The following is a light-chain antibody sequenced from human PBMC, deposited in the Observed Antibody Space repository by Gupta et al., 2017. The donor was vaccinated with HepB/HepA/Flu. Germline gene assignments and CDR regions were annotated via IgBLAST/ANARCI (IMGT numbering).Light chain of an antibody. V-gene: IGKV4-1*01. CDR1: QSVLYSSNNKNY. CDR2: WAS. CDR3: QQYYSIPFT. Sequence: DIVVTVSPHPLVVSLGESDPLNRRSSQSVLYSSNNKNYLAWYQQKPGQPPKLLIYWASTRESGVPDRFSGSGSGTDFTLTISSLQAEDVAVYYCQQYYSIPFTFGPGTKVDIK. J-gene: IGKJ3*01.